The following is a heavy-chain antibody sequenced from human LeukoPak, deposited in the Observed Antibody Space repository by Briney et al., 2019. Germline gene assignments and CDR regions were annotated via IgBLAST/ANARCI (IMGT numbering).Heavy chain of an antibody. Sequence: AVSLRFSGAAYGFTFSNYWMSWVGQTPGKGLEWVANIKGDGSEKYYYVDSVEGRFTISRDNAKNSVYLQMNTLRAEDTAVYYCARDRGVYSRTLEDWGQGTLVTVSS. CDR3: ARDRGVYSRTLED. CDR1: GFTFSNYW. V-gene: IGHV3-7*01. CDR2: IKGDGSEK. J-gene: IGHJ4*02. D-gene: IGHD6-13*01.